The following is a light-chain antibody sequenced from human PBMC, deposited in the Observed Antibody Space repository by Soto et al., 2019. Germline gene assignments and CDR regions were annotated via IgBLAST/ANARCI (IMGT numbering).Light chain of an antibody. CDR2: AAS. V-gene: IGKV1-5*01. CDR3: QQYNSYLLT. CDR1: QSIATY. J-gene: IGKJ4*01. Sequence: DIQMTQSPSSLSASVGDRVTITCRASQSIATYLHWYQQKPGKAPKLLIYAASSLESGVPSRFSGSGSGTEFTLTISSLQPDDFATYYCQQYNSYLLTFGGGTKVDIK.